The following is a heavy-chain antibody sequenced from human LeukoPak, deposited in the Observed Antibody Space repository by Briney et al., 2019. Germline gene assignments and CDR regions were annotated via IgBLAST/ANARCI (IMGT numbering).Heavy chain of an antibody. V-gene: IGHV4-39*01. CDR1: GGSISSSSYY. Sequence: SETLSLTCTVSGGSISSSSYYWGWIRQPPGKGLEWIGSIYYSGSTCYNPSLKSRVTISVDTSKNQFSLKLSSVTAADTAVYYCARRDGATGYFDYWGQGTLVTVSS. J-gene: IGHJ4*02. CDR3: ARRDGATGYFDY. CDR2: IYYSGST. D-gene: IGHD1-26*01.